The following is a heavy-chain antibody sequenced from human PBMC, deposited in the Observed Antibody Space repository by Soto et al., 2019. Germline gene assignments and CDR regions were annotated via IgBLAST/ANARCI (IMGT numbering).Heavy chain of an antibody. CDR3: ARTTYYYDSSGSYYYYGMDV. V-gene: IGHV4-39*01. D-gene: IGHD3-22*01. Sequence: PSETLSLTCTVSGGSISSGDYYWSWIRQPPGKGLEWIGSIYYSGSTYYNPSLKSRVTISVDTSKNQFSLKLSSVTAADTAVYYCARTTYYYDSSGSYYYYGMDVWGQGTTVTVSS. CDR1: GGSISSGDYY. CDR2: IYYSGST. J-gene: IGHJ6*02.